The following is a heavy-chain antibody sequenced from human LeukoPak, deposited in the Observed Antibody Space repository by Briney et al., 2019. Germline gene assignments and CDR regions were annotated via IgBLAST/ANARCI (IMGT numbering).Heavy chain of an antibody. V-gene: IGHV3-30*02. CDR3: AKDSSPYSSSWITDY. J-gene: IGHJ4*02. D-gene: IGHD6-13*01. CDR1: GFTFSSYG. Sequence: PGGSLRLSCAASGFTFSSYGMHWVRQAPGKGLEWVAFIRYDGSNKYYADSVKGRFTISRDNSKNTLYLQMNSLRAEDTAVYYCAKDSSPYSSSWITDYWGQGTLVTVSS. CDR2: IRYDGSNK.